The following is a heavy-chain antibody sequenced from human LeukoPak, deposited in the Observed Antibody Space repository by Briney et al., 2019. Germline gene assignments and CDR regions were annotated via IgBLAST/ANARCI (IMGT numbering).Heavy chain of an antibody. CDR2: ISSSGSTI. CDR3: AELGITMIGGV. J-gene: IGHJ6*04. D-gene: IGHD3-10*02. V-gene: IGHV3-48*03. Sequence: HAGGSLRLSCAASGFTFSSYEMNWVRQAPGKGVEGVSYISSSGSTIYYADSVKGRFTISRDNAKNSLYLQMNSLRAEDTAVYYCAELGITMIGGVWGKGTTVTISS. CDR1: GFTFSSYE.